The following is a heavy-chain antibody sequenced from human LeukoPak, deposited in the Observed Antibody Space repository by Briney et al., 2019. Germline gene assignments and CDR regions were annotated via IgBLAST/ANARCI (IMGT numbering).Heavy chain of an antibody. J-gene: IGHJ5*02. CDR1: GFTFSSYW. CDR3: ASAFSSSSGRWFDP. D-gene: IGHD6-6*01. CDR2: INSDGSST. Sequence: PGGSLRLSCAASGFTFSSYWMHWVRQAPGKGLVWVSRINSDGSSTSYADSVKGRFTISRDSAKNTLYLQMNSLRAEDTAVYYCASAFSSSSGRWFDPWGQGTLVTVSS. V-gene: IGHV3-74*01.